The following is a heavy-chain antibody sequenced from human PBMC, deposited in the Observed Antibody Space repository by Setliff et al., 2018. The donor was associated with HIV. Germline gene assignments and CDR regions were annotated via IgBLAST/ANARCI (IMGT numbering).Heavy chain of an antibody. D-gene: IGHD3-3*01. CDR2: VNPKFGGT. CDR1: GYTFSSYG. V-gene: IGHV1-2*02. J-gene: IGHJ4*02. CDR3: ARDLSTHWSGYSLGF. Sequence: ASVKVSCKASGYTFSSYGISWVRQAPGQGLEWMGWVNPKFGGTLYAQKFRGRVTMTRDMSINTVYLELSSLSSDDTAVYYCARDLSTHWSGYSLGFWGPGTLVTVSS.